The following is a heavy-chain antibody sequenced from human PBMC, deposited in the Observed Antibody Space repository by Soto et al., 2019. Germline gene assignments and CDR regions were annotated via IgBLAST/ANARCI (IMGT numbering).Heavy chain of an antibody. Sequence: PGGSLRLSCAASGFTCSNYAMRWVRQGPGKGLECVSGLSDGGGSTFYADSVKGRFTISRDNAKNTLYLQMSSLRAEDTAVYYCAKGGTTSPYNWFDPWGKGT. D-gene: IGHD2-2*01. V-gene: IGHV3-23*01. J-gene: IGHJ5*02. CDR1: GFTCSNYA. CDR3: AKGGTTSPYNWFDP. CDR2: LSDGGGST.